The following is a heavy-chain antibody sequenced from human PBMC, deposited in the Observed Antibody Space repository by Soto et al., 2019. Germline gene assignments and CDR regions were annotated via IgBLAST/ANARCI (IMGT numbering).Heavy chain of an antibody. V-gene: IGHV4-34*01. J-gene: IGHJ6*02. CDR2: INHSGST. D-gene: IGHD3-9*01. CDR1: GGSFSGYY. CDR3: ARALGSTIFLRPGANVKYGMDV. Sequence: QVQLQQWGAGLLKPSETLSLTCAVYGGSFSGYYWSWIRQPPGKGLEWSGEINHSGSTNYNPSRKNRLTIAGNIAKNEVSLKRSSVTAAVTAVSYCARALGSTIFLRPGANVKYGMDVWGQGTTVTV.